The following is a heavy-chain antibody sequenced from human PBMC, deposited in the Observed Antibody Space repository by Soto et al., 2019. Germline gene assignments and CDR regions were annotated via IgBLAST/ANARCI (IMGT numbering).Heavy chain of an antibody. CDR3: ARELIPIATIAAAGALDV. J-gene: IGHJ3*01. Sequence: EVHLLESGGGLVQPGGSLRLSCAASGFTFSSYAMNWVRQAPGKGLEWVSVLSGSRDNTYYADSVKGRFTISRDNSKNTLYLQMSSLRVEDTAVYFCARELIPIATIAAAGALDVWGQGTMVTVSS. D-gene: IGHD5-12*01. CDR2: LSGSRDNT. CDR1: GFTFSSYA. V-gene: IGHV3-23*01.